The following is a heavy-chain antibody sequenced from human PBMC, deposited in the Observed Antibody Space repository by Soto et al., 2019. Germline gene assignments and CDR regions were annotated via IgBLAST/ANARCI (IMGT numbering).Heavy chain of an antibody. D-gene: IGHD3-10*01. CDR3: ARDSYPTIYYDSGSYY. CDR2: IIPILDIT. J-gene: IGHJ4*02. Sequence: SVKVSCKASGGTFSSYTISWVRQAPGQGLEWMGRIIPILDITNYAQKFQGRVTITADKSTSTAYMDLSSLRSEDTAVYYCARDSYPTIYYDSGSYYWGQGTLVTVSS. V-gene: IGHV1-69*04. CDR1: GGTFSSYT.